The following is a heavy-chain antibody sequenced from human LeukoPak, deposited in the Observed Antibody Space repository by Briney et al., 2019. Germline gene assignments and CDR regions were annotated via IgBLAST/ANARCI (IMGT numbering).Heavy chain of an antibody. D-gene: IGHD1-26*01. CDR1: GYTLTELS. CDR2: FDPEDGET. Sequence: ASVKVSCKVSGYTLTELSMHWVRQAPGKGLEWMGGFDPEDGETIYAQKFQGRVTITADESTSTAYMELSSLRSEDTAVYYCARAQKGYSSGSYGWFDPWGQGTLVTVSS. J-gene: IGHJ5*02. CDR3: ARAQKGYSSGSYGWFDP. V-gene: IGHV1-24*01.